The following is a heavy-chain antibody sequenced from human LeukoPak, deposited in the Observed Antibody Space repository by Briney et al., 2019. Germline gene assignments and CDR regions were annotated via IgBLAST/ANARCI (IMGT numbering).Heavy chain of an antibody. V-gene: IGHV3-23*01. Sequence: PGGSLRLSCAASGFTFSSYAMSWVRQAPGKGLEWVSAISGSGGSTYYADSVKGRFTISRDNSKNTLYLQMNSLRAEDTAVYYCAKDSVSTGDPWYFDLWGRGTLVSVSS. CDR1: GFTFSSYA. CDR3: AKDSVSTGDPWYFDL. CDR2: ISGSGGST. D-gene: IGHD7-27*01. J-gene: IGHJ2*01.